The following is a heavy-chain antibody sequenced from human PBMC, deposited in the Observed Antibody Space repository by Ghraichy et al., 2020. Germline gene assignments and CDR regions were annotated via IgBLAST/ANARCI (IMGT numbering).Heavy chain of an antibody. CDR1: GGTFSSYA. D-gene: IGHD2-21*01. CDR2: IIPIFGTA. J-gene: IGHJ6*03. Sequence: SVKVSCKASGGTFSSYAISWVRQAPGQGLEWMGGIIPIFGTANYAQKFQGRVTITADESTSTAYMELSSLRSEDTAVYYCARDSLTKIAYCGGDCYSWSHWTTGYMDVWGKGTTVTVSS. V-gene: IGHV1-69*13. CDR3: ARDSLTKIAYCGGDCYSWSHWTTGYMDV.